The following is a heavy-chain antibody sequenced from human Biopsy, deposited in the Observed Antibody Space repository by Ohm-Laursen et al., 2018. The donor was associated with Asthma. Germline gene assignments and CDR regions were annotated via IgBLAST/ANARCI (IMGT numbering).Heavy chain of an antibody. CDR3: ARLAYYDRRGTHYSDQ. Sequence: GSLRLSCSASGFSLSDYYMTWIRQAPGKGLEWVSYIDQRSTTIYYADSVKGRFTISRDNSKNSLYLQMNSLRAEDSAVYFCARLAYYDRRGTHYSDQWGQGNLVTVST. CDR1: GFSLSDYY. V-gene: IGHV3-11*01. CDR2: IDQRSTTI. D-gene: IGHD3-22*01. J-gene: IGHJ4*02.